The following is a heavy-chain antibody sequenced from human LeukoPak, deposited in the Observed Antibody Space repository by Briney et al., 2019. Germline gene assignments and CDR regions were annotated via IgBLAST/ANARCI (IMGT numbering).Heavy chain of an antibody. CDR1: GFTFDDYA. CDR2: ISWNSGSI. CDR3: AARRGAAAGTDYFDD. J-gene: IGHJ4*02. V-gene: IGHV3-9*03. Sequence: GGSLRLSCAASGFTFDDYAMHWVRQAPGKGLEWVSGISWNSGSIGYADSVKGRFTISRDNAKNSLYLQMNSLRAEDMALYYCAARRGAAAGTDYFDDWGQGTLVTVSS. D-gene: IGHD6-13*01.